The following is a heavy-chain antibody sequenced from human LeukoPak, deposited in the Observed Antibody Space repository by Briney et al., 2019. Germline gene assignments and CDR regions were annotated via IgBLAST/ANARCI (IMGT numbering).Heavy chain of an antibody. J-gene: IGHJ4*02. CDR2: VYWNDDK. CDR1: GFSLSTSGVG. Sequence: SGPTLVKSTQTLTLTCTFSGFSLSTSGVGVGWIRQPPGKALEWLALVYWNDDKRYSPSLKSRLTITKDTSKNQVVLTMTNMDPVDTATYYCTHIKPSGSYLYYSDYWGQGTLVTVSS. CDR3: THIKPSGSYLYYSDY. V-gene: IGHV2-5*01. D-gene: IGHD1-26*01.